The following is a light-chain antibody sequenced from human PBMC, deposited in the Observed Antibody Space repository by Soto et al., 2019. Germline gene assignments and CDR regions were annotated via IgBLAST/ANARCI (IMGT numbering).Light chain of an antibody. V-gene: IGLV2-14*01. J-gene: IGLJ1*01. Sequence: SALTQPASVSGSPGQSIAISCTGASSDVGGYNYVSWYQQHPGKAPRLMIYDVSNRPSGVSDRFSGSKSGNTASLTISGLQAEDEAEYYCSSYTSSSTYVFGTGTKVTVL. CDR2: DVS. CDR1: SSDVGGYNY. CDR3: SSYTSSSTYV.